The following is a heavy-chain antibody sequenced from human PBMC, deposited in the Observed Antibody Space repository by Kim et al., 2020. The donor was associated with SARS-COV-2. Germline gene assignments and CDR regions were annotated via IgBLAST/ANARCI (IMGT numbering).Heavy chain of an antibody. CDR3: ARDNGPYYYYGMDV. CDR2: ISSSSTYI. V-gene: IGHV3-21*01. Sequence: GGSLRLSCAASGFTFSSYNMNWVRQAPGKGLEWVSAISSSSTYIYYADSVKGRFTISRDNAKNSLYLQMDSLRAEDPAVYYCARDNGPYYYYGMDVWGQG. D-gene: IGHD4-17*01. J-gene: IGHJ6*02. CDR1: GFTFSSYN.